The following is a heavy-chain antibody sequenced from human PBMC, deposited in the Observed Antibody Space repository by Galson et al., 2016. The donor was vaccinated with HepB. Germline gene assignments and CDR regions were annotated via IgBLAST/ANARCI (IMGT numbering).Heavy chain of an antibody. V-gene: IGHV3-23*01. Sequence: SLRLSCAASGFTFSIYGVSWVRQAPGKGLEWVSAVTYSGDNSYCAASVKGRFTISRDNSKNTLYLQMNSLRADDTAVYYCAKNFRYFSNGVFLDAFDIWGQGTMVTVSS. CDR2: VTYSGDNS. CDR1: GFTFSIYG. J-gene: IGHJ3*02. CDR3: AKNFRYFSNGVFLDAFDI. D-gene: IGHD2-8*01.